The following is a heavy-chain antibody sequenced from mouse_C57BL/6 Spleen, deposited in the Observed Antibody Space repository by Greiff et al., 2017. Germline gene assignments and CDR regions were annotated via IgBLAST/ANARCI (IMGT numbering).Heavy chain of an antibody. D-gene: IGHD2-1*01. CDR2: IYPGSGST. V-gene: IGHV1-55*01. CDR3: ARSYGNYAMDY. J-gene: IGHJ4*01. Sequence: QVQLQQPGAELVKPGASVKMSCKASGYTFTSYWITWVKQRPGQGLEWIGDIYPGSGSTKYNDKFKSKATLTVDTSSSTAYMQLSSLTSEDSAVYYCARSYGNYAMDYWGQGTSVTVSS. CDR1: GYTFTSYW.